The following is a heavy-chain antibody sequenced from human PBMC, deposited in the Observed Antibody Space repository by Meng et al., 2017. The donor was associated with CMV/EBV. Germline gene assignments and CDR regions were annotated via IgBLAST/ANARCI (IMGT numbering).Heavy chain of an antibody. CDR2: INWNGGST. J-gene: IGHJ4*02. Sequence: GESLKISCAASGFTFDDYGMSWVRQAPGKGLEWVSGINWNGGSTGYADSVKGRFTISRDNAKNSLYLQMNSLRAEDTALNYCARDPYSSGWYGHFDYWGQGTLVTVSS. CDR3: ARDPYSSGWYGHFDY. CDR1: GFTFDDYG. V-gene: IGHV3-20*04. D-gene: IGHD6-19*01.